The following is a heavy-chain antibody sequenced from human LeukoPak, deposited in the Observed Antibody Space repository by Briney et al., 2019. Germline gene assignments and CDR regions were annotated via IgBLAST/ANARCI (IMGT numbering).Heavy chain of an antibody. CDR1: GGSMRSHY. J-gene: IGHJ6*03. CDR3: ARFSAHQLRSGYYYYMDV. D-gene: IGHD2-2*01. Sequence: PPETLSLTCTDSGGSMRSHYWSWLRQPPGKGLEYIGHIYYTGSTDYNPSLKSRVTMPLDTSKNQFSLKLSSVTAADTAVYSCARFSAHQLRSGYYYYMDVWGKGTTVTVSS. V-gene: IGHV4-59*11. CDR2: IYYTGST.